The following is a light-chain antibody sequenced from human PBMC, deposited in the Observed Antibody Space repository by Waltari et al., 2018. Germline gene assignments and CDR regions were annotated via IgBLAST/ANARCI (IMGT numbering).Light chain of an antibody. CDR3: QQRSIWPLT. CDR2: EAS. Sequence: EIVLTQSPATLSLSPGERATLSCRASQSVSRYLVWYQQKPGQGPRLVIYEASNRATGIPARFSGSGSGTDFTLTISSLEPEDFAVCYCQQRSIWPLTFGGGTKVEIK. V-gene: IGKV3-11*01. J-gene: IGKJ4*01. CDR1: QSVSRY.